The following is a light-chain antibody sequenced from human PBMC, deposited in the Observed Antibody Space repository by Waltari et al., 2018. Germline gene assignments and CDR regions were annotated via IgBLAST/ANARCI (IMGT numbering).Light chain of an antibody. CDR1: TSDVGCYNY. J-gene: IGLJ1*01. V-gene: IGLV2-14*03. CDR2: DVS. CDR3: SSYTSISTLV. Sequence: QSALTQPASVSGSPGQSITISCTGTTSDVGCYNYFSWYQQHPGTAPKVMLYDVSNRPSGVSNLCSAPSAGNTASLTNSGLQAEDEADYYCSSYTSISTLVFGTGTKVTVL.